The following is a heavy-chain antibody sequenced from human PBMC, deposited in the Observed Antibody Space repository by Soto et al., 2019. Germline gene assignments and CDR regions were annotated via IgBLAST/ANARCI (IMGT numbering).Heavy chain of an antibody. CDR2: ISGSGGST. CDR1: GFTFSSYA. J-gene: IGHJ5*02. D-gene: IGHD4-17*01. CDR3: AKAPHDYGGNP. Sequence: GGSLRLSCAASGFTFSSYAMSWVRQAPGKGLEWVSAISGSGGSTYYADSVKGRFTISRDNSKNTRYLQMNSLRAEDTAVYYCAKAPHDYGGNPWGQGTLVTVSS. V-gene: IGHV3-23*01.